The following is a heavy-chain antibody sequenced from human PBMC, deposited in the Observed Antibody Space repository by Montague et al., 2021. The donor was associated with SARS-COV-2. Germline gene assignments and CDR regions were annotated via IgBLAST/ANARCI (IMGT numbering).Heavy chain of an antibody. V-gene: IGHV4-39*02. Sequence: SETLSLTCTVSGESIDSDTYYWGWIRQSPGKGLEWIGSLSSSGSTYYNPSLRSRVTISMDTSKNHFSLKVTSVTAADAAVYFCARPGSVSGWFYFDDWGQGTLVTVSS. CDR1: GESIDSDTYY. J-gene: IGHJ4*02. D-gene: IGHD5/OR15-5a*01. CDR2: LSSSGST. CDR3: ARPGSVSGWFYFDD.